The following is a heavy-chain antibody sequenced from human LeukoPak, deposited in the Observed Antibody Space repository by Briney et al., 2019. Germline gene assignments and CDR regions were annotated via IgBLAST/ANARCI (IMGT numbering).Heavy chain of an antibody. J-gene: IGHJ4*02. CDR3: ARVSCGDSGYFDY. CDR1: GFIFSDYY. CDR2: ISSSSSYI. D-gene: IGHD4-17*01. V-gene: IGHV3-11*06. Sequence: GGSLRLSCPASGFIFSDYYMSWIRQAPGKGLEWVSYISSSSSYINYADSVKGRFTISRDNAKSSLYLQMNSLRAEDTAVYYCARVSCGDSGYFDYWGQGTLVTVSS.